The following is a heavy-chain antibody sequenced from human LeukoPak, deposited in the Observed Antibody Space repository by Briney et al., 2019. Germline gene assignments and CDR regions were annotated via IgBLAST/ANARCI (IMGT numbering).Heavy chain of an antibody. CDR1: GFTFSSYA. J-gene: IGHJ4*02. D-gene: IGHD4-23*01. V-gene: IGHV3-23*01. Sequence: GGSLRLSCAASGFTFSSYAMTWVRQAPGKGLEWVSGISGSGSTTYYADSVKGRFTISRDNSKNTAYLQMNSLRAEDTAVYYCARFYGDDSSGYFDYWGQGTLVSVSS. CDR2: ISGSGSTT. CDR3: ARFYGDDSSGYFDY.